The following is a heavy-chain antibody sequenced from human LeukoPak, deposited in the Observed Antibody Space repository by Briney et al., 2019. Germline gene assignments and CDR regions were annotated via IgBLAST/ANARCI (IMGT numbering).Heavy chain of an antibody. V-gene: IGHV3-11*04. CDR3: ARGHGGNIDQ. J-gene: IGHJ4*02. CDR2: IDNSGSTA. Sequence: GGSLRLSCAASGFPFSDYYMTWVRQAPGKGLEWLSYIDNSGSTAHYAASVRGRLTISRDNAKNSLYLQMNSLRAGDTAVYYCARGHGGNIDQWGQGNLVTVSS. CDR1: GFPFSDYY. D-gene: IGHD2-15*01.